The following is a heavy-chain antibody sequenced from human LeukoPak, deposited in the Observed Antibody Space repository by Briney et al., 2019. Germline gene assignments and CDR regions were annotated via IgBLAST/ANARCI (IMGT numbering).Heavy chain of an antibody. V-gene: IGHV4-34*01. D-gene: IGHD5-18*01. CDR2: INHSGGT. CDR3: ARVGYSYSINDWSRTGLGAYPTKYYMDV. CDR1: GGSFSDYS. Sequence: PSETLSLTCAVYGGSFSDYSWSWIRQPPGKGLEWIGEINHSGGTNHNPSLMSRVIMSVDTPKNQFSLKVSSVTAADTAVYYCARVGYSYSINDWSRTGLGAYPTKYYMDVWGKGTTVTVSS. J-gene: IGHJ6*03.